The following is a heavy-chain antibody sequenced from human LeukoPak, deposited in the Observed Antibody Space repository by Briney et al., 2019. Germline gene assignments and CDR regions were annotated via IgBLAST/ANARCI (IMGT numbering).Heavy chain of an antibody. CDR2: IIGSGRTT. Sequence: GGSLRLSCAASGFTFRSFAMSWVREAPGKGLEWVSGIIGSGRTTFYADSVKGRFTISRDNSKNTLYLQMNSLRAEDTAVYYCARVRELGYCSSTSCPRSGMDVWGQGTTVTVSS. CDR3: ARVRELGYCSSTSCPRSGMDV. V-gene: IGHV3-23*01. CDR1: GFTFRSFA. D-gene: IGHD2-2*01. J-gene: IGHJ6*02.